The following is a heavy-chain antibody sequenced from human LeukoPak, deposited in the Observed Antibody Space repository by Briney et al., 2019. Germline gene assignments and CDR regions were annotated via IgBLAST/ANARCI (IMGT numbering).Heavy chain of an antibody. D-gene: IGHD3-10*02. CDR3: ASSVGVTMFFDF. Sequence: SGGSLRLSCAVSGFTFTDYAMTWVRQAPGKGLEWVSGISGAGGGTYYAASVKGRFTISRDNSKNTLYLQMNSLSAEDTAVYYCASSVGVTMFFDFWGQGTLVTVSS. J-gene: IGHJ4*02. CDR2: ISGAGGGT. CDR1: GFTFTDYA. V-gene: IGHV3-23*01.